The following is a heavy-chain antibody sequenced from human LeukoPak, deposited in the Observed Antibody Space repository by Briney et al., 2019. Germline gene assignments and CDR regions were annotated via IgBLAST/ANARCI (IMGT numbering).Heavy chain of an antibody. D-gene: IGHD5-24*01. CDR2: IYYIGSP. Sequence: PSETLALTCSVSSDSIKSGHSYWGWIRRSPWKGLEWIGSIYYIGSPYYNPSLNSGRVTISVDTSKNQFSLKLASVTAEDTAVYYCARMTITKRAMDVWGQGTTVTVSS. V-gene: IGHV4-39*01. CDR3: ARMTITKRAMDV. CDR1: SDSIKSGHSY. J-gene: IGHJ6*02.